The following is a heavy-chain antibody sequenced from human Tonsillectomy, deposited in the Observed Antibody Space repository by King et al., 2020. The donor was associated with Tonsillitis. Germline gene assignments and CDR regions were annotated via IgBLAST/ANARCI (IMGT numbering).Heavy chain of an antibody. V-gene: IGHV3-53*01. J-gene: IGHJ6*03. CDR3: ARVAATYSSSSLVYYYNYMDV. D-gene: IGHD6-6*01. CDR1: GFTVSSNY. Sequence: VQLVESGGGFIQPGGSLRLSCAASGFTVSSNYMGWGRQAPGKGLEWVSLIYSVGNTYYADSVTGRFTISRDTSKNPLYLQMNSLRAEDTAVYYCARVAATYSSSSLVYYYNYMDVWGKGTTVTVSS. CDR2: IYSVGNT.